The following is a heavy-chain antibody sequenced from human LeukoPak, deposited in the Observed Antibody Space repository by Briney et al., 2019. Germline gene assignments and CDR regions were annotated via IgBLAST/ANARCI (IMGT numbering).Heavy chain of an antibody. D-gene: IGHD1-1*01. V-gene: IGHV3-43*02. CDR1: GFSFHEHD. Sequence: GSLRLSCAASGFSFHEHDMHWVRQTPGKGLEWVSLISGDGGNKHYADSVKGRFTISRDNSKNLLSLQMNSLRGDDTAFYYCAKRSGSPHNFDYWGQGALVTVSS. CDR3: AKRSGSPHNFDY. J-gene: IGHJ4*02. CDR2: ISGDGGNK.